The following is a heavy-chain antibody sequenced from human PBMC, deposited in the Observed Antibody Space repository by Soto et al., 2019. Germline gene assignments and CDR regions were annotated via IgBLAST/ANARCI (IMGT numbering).Heavy chain of an antibody. D-gene: IGHD3-10*01. Sequence: ASVKVSCKASADTFTTYDINGVRHATGHGLEWMGWINPHSGNTGYAQRFQGKVTMTMDTAIRTAYMEVSSLRADDTAVYYCARGRASGSYYLLDYWGQGTLVTVSS. V-gene: IGHV1-8*01. J-gene: IGHJ4*02. CDR2: INPHSGNT. CDR1: ADTFTTYD. CDR3: ARGRASGSYYLLDY.